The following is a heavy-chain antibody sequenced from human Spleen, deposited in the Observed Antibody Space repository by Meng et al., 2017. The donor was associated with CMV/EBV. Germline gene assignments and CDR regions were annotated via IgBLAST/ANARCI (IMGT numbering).Heavy chain of an antibody. V-gene: IGHV3-9*01. CDR1: GFTFDDYA. CDR2: ITWSSGNI. J-gene: IGHJ4*02. CDR3: AKERNGGTSFFGAFDY. Sequence: GGSLRLSCAASGFTFDDYAMHWVRQAPGKGLEWVSGITWSSGNIAYADSVKGRFTISRDNANYSLYLQMTSLRVDDTALYYCAKERNGGTSFFGAFDYWGQGTLVTVSS. D-gene: IGHD2-8*01.